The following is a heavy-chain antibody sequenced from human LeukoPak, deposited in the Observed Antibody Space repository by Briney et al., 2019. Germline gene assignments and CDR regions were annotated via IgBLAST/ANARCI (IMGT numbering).Heavy chain of an antibody. J-gene: IGHJ6*02. CDR1: GGSISSSNW. D-gene: IGHD4-11*01. CDR2: IYHSGST. Sequence: SGTLSLTCAVSGGSISSSNWWSWVRQLPGKGLEWIGEIYHSGSTNYNPSLKSRVTISVDKSKNQFSLKLSSVTAADTAVYYSARVVFSNFEYYYYGMDVWGQGTTVTVSS. CDR3: ARVVFSNFEYYYYGMDV. V-gene: IGHV4-4*02.